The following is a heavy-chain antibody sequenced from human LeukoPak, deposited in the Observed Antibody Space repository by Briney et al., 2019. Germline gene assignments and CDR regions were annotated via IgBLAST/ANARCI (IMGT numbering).Heavy chain of an antibody. CDR2: FDPEDGET. Sequence: GASVKLSCKVSGYTLTELSMHWVRQAPGKGLEWMGGFDPEDGETIYAQKFQGRVTMTEVTSTDTAYMELSSLRSEDTAVYYCATGSSSGYLYYSDYWGQGTLVTVSS. D-gene: IGHD3-22*01. CDR3: ATGSSSGYLYYSDY. J-gene: IGHJ4*02. CDR1: GYTLTELS. V-gene: IGHV1-24*01.